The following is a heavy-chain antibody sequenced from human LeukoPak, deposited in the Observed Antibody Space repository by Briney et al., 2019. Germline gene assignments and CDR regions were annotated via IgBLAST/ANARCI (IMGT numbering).Heavy chain of an antibody. CDR1: GYSISSGYY. Sequence: SETLSLTCTVSGYSISSGYYWGWIRQPPGQGLEWIGSIYHSGSTYYNPSLKSRVTISVDTSKNQFSLKLSSVTAADTAVYYCARHGSYYYDSSGYYRFDYWGQGTLVTVSS. D-gene: IGHD3-22*01. CDR3: ARHGSYYYDSSGYYRFDY. J-gene: IGHJ4*02. CDR2: IYHSGST. V-gene: IGHV4-38-2*02.